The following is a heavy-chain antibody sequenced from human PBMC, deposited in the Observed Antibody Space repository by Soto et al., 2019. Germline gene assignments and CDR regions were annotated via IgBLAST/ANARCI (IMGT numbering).Heavy chain of an antibody. J-gene: IGHJ4*02. CDR3: ARGGDLYGSSWWFDY. CDR2: ISAYNGNT. CDR1: GYTFTSYG. V-gene: IGHV1-18*01. D-gene: IGHD6-13*01. Sequence: QVQLVQSGAEVKKPGASVKVSCKASGYTFTSYGISWVRQAPGQGLEWMGWISAYNGNTNYAQKLQGRVTMTTDTPTSTAYMEVRSLKSDDTAVYYCARGGDLYGSSWWFDYWGQGTLVPVSS.